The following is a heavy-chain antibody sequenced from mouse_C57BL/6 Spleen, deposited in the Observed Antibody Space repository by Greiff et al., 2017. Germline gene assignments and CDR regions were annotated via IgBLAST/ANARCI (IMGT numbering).Heavy chain of an antibody. CDR1: GFNIKDYY. CDR2: IDPEDGDT. V-gene: IGHV14-1*01. Sequence: EVQLQQSGAELVRPGASVKLSCTASGFNIKDYYMHWVTQRPEQGLEWIGRIDPEDGDTEYAPKFQGKATMTADTSSNSAYLQLSSLTSEDTAVYYCTTEGDGCLFDYWGQGTTLTVSS. J-gene: IGHJ2*01. CDR3: TTEGDGCLFDY. D-gene: IGHD2-3*01.